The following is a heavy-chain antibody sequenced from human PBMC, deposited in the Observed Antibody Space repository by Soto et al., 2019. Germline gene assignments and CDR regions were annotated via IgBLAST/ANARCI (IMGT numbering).Heavy chain of an antibody. CDR2: ISYDGSNK. V-gene: IGHV3-30-3*01. CDR1: GFTFSSYA. D-gene: IGHD2-15*01. J-gene: IGHJ6*02. CDR3: ASAEHYCSGGSCYSYYYYGMDV. Sequence: QVQLVESGGGVVQPGRSLRLSCAASGFTFSSYAMHWVRQAPGKGLEWVAVISYDGSNKYYADSVKGRFTISRDNSKNTLYLQMNSLRAEETAVYYCASAEHYCSGGSCYSYYYYGMDVWGQGTTVTVSS.